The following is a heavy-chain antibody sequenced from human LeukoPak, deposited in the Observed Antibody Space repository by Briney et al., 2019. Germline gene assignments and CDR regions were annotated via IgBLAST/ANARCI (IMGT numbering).Heavy chain of an antibody. D-gene: IGHD4-17*01. CDR2: ISSSSSTI. CDR3: YTVTILFDY. CDR1: GFTFSSYS. V-gene: IGHV3-48*01. Sequence: RGSLRLSCAASGFTFSSYSMNWVRQAPGKGLEWVSYISSSSSTIYYADSVKGRFTISRDNSKNTPYLQMNSLRAEDTAVYYCYTVTILFDYWGQGTLVTVSS. J-gene: IGHJ4*02.